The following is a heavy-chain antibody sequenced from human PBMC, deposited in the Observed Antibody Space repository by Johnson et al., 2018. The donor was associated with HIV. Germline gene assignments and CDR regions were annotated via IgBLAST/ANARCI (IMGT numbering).Heavy chain of an antibody. CDR3: ARKKATGFRTTSTNYAFDI. V-gene: IGHV3-66*01. CDR2: IYSGGST. J-gene: IGHJ3*02. D-gene: IGHD1-1*01. CDR1: GFTVSSNY. Sequence: VQLVESGGGVVQPGRSLRLSCAASGFTVSSNYMSWVRQAPGKGLEWVSVIYSGGSTYYADSVKGRFTISRDNSKNTLYLQMNSLRAEDTAVYYCARKKATGFRTTSTNYAFDIWGQGSMVTVSS.